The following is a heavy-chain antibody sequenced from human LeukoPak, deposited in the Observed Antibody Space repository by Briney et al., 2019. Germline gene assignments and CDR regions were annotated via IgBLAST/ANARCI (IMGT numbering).Heavy chain of an antibody. CDR1: VLVPSSND. J-gene: IGHJ6*03. Sequence: VRSLRLSSAASVLVPSSNDISSGPRAPSKGLEGCTGMYKGGSTYYADSVKGRFNISRDNSKNTLYLQMNSLRAEDTAVYYCARAGVPTAMRGYYYYLDVWGKGTTVTICS. CDR3: ARAGVPTAMRGYYYYLDV. V-gene: IGHV3-53*01. D-gene: IGHD2-2*01. CDR2: MYKGGST.